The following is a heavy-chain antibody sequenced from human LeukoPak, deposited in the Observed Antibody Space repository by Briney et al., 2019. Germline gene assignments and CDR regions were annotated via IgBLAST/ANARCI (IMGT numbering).Heavy chain of an antibody. CDR3: TREPRLADY. CDR2: ISPSGHDI. V-gene: IGHV3-11*04. Sequence: GXSLRXXCAASGFTFSDVYMTWIRQAPGKGLEYLSYISPSGHDISYADSVKGRFTISRDNAKNSLSLQMNSLRAEDTAVYYCTREPRLADYWGQGTLVTVSS. J-gene: IGHJ4*02. CDR1: GFTFSDVY.